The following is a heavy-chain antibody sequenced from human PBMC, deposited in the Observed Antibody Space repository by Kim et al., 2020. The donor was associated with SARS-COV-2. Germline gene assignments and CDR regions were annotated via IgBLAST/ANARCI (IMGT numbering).Heavy chain of an antibody. D-gene: IGHD3-3*01. CDR1: GYSFTSYW. CDR2: IYPGDSDT. V-gene: IGHV5-51*01. Sequence: GESLKISCKGSGYSFTSYWIGWVRQMPGKGLEWMGIIYPGDSDTRYSPSFQGQVTISADKSISTAYLQWSSLKASDTAMYYCARRYKVDYDFWSGLFWFDPWGQGTLVTVSS. J-gene: IGHJ5*02. CDR3: ARRYKVDYDFWSGLFWFDP.